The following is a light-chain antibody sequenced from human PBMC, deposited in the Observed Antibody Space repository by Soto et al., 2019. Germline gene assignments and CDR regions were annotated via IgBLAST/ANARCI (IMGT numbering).Light chain of an antibody. J-gene: IGLJ3*02. Sequence: QSALTQPASVSGSPGQSITISCTGTSSDVGVYDYVSWYQQHPGKVPKLMIYEVSNRPSGVSNRFSGSKSGNTASLTISGLQADDEADYYCISYTTRSTWVFGGGTKLTVL. CDR3: ISYTTRSTWV. CDR1: SSDVGVYDY. V-gene: IGLV2-14*03. CDR2: EVS.